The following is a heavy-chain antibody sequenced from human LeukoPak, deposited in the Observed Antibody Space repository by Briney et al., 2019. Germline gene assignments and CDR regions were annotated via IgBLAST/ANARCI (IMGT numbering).Heavy chain of an antibody. D-gene: IGHD2-21*02. V-gene: IGHV4-59*01. CDR3: ARERSGVVVTAQDAFDI. J-gene: IGHJ3*02. CDR1: GGSISSYY. Sequence: SETLSLTCTVSGGSISSYYWSWIRQPPGKGLEWIGYIYYSGSTNYNPSLKSRVTISVDTSKNQFSLKLSSVTAADTAVYYCARERSGVVVTAQDAFDIWGQGTMVTVSS. CDR2: IYYSGST.